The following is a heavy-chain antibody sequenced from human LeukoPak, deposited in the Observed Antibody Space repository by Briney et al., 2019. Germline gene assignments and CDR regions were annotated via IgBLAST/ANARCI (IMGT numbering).Heavy chain of an antibody. V-gene: IGHV3-43*01. CDR1: GFTFDDYT. D-gene: IGHD3-22*01. CDR3: VRDHQISGDYYAPNYFDS. Sequence: GSLRLSCAASGFTFDDYTMHWARQAPGKGLEWVSLISWDSDSIYYVDSVKGRFTTSRDNSKNSLYLQMNSLRTEDTALYYCVRDHQISGDYYAPNYFDSWGQGTLVTVSS. J-gene: IGHJ4*02. CDR2: ISWDSDSI.